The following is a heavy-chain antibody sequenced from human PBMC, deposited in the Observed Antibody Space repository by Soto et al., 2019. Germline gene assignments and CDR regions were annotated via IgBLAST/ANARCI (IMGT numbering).Heavy chain of an antibody. Sequence: WETLSLTCTVSGVSISNSSYYWGWIRRPPGKGLAWIGTIYYSGITYYNPSLKSRVTISVDTSKNQFSLKLSSMTAADTAVYYCARARRITMVRGARRYYGMDVWGQGTTVTVSS. J-gene: IGHJ6*02. D-gene: IGHD3-10*01. CDR3: ARARRITMVRGARRYYGMDV. V-gene: IGHV4-39*01. CDR1: GVSISNSSYY. CDR2: IYYSGIT.